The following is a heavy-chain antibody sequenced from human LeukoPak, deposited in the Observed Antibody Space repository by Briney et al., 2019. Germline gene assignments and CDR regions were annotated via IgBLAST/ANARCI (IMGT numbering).Heavy chain of an antibody. V-gene: IGHV4-59*01. CDR3: ARGLRPYYSLGPGEY. J-gene: IGHJ4*02. CDR2: ISYSGST. D-gene: IGHD3-10*01. CDR1: GGSISGYF. Sequence: SETLSLTCTVSGGSISGYFCNWIRQPPGKGLEWIGHISYSGSTNYNPSLKSRVTISVDTPSNQFSLSLSSVTAADTAVYYCARGLRPYYSLGPGEYWGQGTLVTVSS.